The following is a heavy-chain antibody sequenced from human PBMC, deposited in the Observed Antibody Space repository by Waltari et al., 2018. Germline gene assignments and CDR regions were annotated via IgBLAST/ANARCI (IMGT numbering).Heavy chain of an antibody. CDR2: ISGSSGGT. V-gene: IGHV4-39*07. Sequence: QVQLQESGPGLVKPSETLSLTCAVSGGSFSSYWWGWIRQPPGKGLEFIGSISGSSGGTEYNPALKSRATISGDTSKNQFSLKLTSVTAADTAVYYCARLGYSNYGPPFDYWGQGVLVTVSS. J-gene: IGHJ4*02. CDR1: GGSFSSYW. D-gene: IGHD4-4*01. CDR3: ARLGYSNYGPPFDY.